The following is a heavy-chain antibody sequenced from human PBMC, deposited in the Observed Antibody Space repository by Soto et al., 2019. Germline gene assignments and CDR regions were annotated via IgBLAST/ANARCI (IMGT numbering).Heavy chain of an antibody. J-gene: IGHJ6*02. Sequence: QITLKESGPTLVKPTQALTLTCTFSGFSLSTSGGGVAWIRQPPVKALEWLALIYWDDDKRYRPSLETRLTITKDTSKNQGVLTMTNMDSVDTATYYCAYLPCSGGSCYWFSYSGMDVWGQGTTVTVSS. CDR2: IYWDDDK. CDR1: GFSLSTSGGG. V-gene: IGHV2-5*02. CDR3: AYLPCSGGSCYWFSYSGMDV. D-gene: IGHD2-15*01.